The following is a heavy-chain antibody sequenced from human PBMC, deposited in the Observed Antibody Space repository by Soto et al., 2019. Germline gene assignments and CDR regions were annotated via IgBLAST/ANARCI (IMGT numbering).Heavy chain of an antibody. V-gene: IGHV3-74*01. CDR3: ARGTYYDFWSGYPTQHY. D-gene: IGHD3-3*01. J-gene: IGHJ4*02. Sequence: GSQRHSYAASGFPFISYWMHWVRQAPGKGLVWASRINSDGSNTSYADSVKGRFTISRDNAKNTLYLQMNSLRAEDTAVYYCARGTYYDFWSGYPTQHYWGQGTLVTVSS. CDR2: INSDGSNT. CDR1: GFPFISYW.